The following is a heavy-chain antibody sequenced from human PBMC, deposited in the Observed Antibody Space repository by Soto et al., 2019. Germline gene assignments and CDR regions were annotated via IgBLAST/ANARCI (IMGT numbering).Heavy chain of an antibody. CDR1: GFSVSNNY. J-gene: IGHJ5*02. D-gene: IGHD3-10*01. V-gene: IGHV3-66*01. CDR3: ARGYLAITMARDP. CDR2: IYSGGST. Sequence: EVQLVESGGGLVQAGGSLRLSCEASGFSVSNNYMNWVRQAPGKGLEWVALIYSGGSTSYADSVKGRFTLSRDTSKNTPFLQMDSLRAEDTAVYYCARGYLAITMARDPWGQGTLVTVSS.